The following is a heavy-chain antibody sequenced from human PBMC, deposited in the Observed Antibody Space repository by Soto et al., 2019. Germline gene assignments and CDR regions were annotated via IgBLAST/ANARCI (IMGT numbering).Heavy chain of an antibody. Sequence: LRLSCAAFGFSFSDYVMHWVRQAPGQGLEWVAVMWYHGRDLFYTDSVKGRFTISKDNSKNPLFLQMNSLRADDTAAYYCARDQGGQSGNFIFDHWGQGALVTVSS. V-gene: IGHV3-33*01. J-gene: IGHJ4*02. CDR1: GFSFSDYV. CDR3: ARDQGGQSGNFIFDH. CDR2: MWYHGRDL. D-gene: IGHD1-26*01.